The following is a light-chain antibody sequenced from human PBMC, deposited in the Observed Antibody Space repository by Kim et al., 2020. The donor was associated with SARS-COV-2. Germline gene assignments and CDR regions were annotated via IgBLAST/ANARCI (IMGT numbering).Light chain of an antibody. J-gene: IGLJ2*01. V-gene: IGLV1-44*01. CDR2: SNN. Sequence: GQRVTIACSGSSANIGSNTVNWYQQLPGTAPKPLIYSNNQRPSGVPDRFSGSKSGTSASLAISGLQSEDEADYYCAAWDDSLNGVVFGGGTQLTVL. CDR3: AAWDDSLNGVV. CDR1: SANIGSNT.